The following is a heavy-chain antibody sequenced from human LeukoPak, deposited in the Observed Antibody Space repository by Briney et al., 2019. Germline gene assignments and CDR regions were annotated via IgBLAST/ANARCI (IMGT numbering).Heavy chain of an antibody. D-gene: IGHD3-3*01. V-gene: IGHV3-23*01. J-gene: IGHJ4*02. CDR3: ARGDFGVAGYFDY. CDR2: ISGSGGST. CDR1: GFTFSSYA. Sequence: GGSLRLSCAASGFTFSSYAMSWVRQAPGKGLEWVSAISGSGGSTYYADSVKGRFTISRDNAKNSLYLQMNSLRAGDTAVYYCARGDFGVAGYFDYWGQGTLVTVSS.